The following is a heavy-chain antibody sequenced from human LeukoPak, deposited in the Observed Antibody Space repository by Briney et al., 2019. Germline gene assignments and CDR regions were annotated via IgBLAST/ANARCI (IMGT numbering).Heavy chain of an antibody. CDR1: GFTFSSYW. J-gene: IGHJ3*02. V-gene: IGHV3-7*01. D-gene: IGHD1-26*01. CDR2: IKQDGSEK. Sequence: GGSLRLSCAASGFTFSSYWMSWVRQAPGKGLEWVANIKQDGSEKYYVDSVKGRFTISRDNAKNSLYLQMNSLRAEDTAVYYCARDLVGAVTENGAFDIWGQGTMVTVSS. CDR3: ARDLVGAVTENGAFDI.